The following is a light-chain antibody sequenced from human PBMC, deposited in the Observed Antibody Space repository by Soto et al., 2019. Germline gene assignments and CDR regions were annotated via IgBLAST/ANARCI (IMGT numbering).Light chain of an antibody. CDR3: QQHGVSPSYT. CDR2: GAS. Sequence: EIVLTQSPGTLSLSPGERATLSCRASQSVSSNYLAWYQQRPGQSPSLLVYGASTSAAGIPDRFSGSGSGSAFTLTISRLEPDALAVYDCQQHGVSPSYTFGQGTKLEIK. V-gene: IGKV3-20*01. CDR1: QSVSSNY. J-gene: IGKJ2*01.